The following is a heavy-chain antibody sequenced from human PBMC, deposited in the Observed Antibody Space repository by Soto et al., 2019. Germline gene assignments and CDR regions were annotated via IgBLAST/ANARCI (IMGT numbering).Heavy chain of an antibody. D-gene: IGHD3-3*01. J-gene: IGHJ5*02. V-gene: IGHV5-51*01. Sequence: PGESLKLSCKGSGYSFTSYWIGWVRQMPGKGLEWMGIIYPGDSDTRYSPSFQGQVTISADKSISTAYLKLSSVTAADTAVYYCARGPYVLRFLEWPKAEPWGRGTLVTVSS. CDR2: IYPGDSDT. CDR1: GYSFTSYW. CDR3: ARGPYVLRFLEWPKAEP.